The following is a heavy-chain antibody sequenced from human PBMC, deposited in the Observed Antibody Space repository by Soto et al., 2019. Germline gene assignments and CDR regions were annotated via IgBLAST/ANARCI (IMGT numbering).Heavy chain of an antibody. CDR3: ARGRGYCAGGDCLNWLDP. Sequence: SETLSLTCAVYGGSFSDYYWSWIRQPPGKGLEWIGEIHHNGRVNYNPSLKSRVSISVDTSKSQSSLKLNSVTAADTAVYYCARGRGYCAGGDCLNWLDPWGQGTLVTVS. CDR1: GGSFSDYY. D-gene: IGHD2-8*02. CDR2: IHHNGRV. V-gene: IGHV4-34*01. J-gene: IGHJ5*02.